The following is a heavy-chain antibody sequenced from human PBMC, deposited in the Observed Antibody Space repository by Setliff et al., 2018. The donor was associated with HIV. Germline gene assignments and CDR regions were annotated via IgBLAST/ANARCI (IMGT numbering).Heavy chain of an antibody. J-gene: IGHJ4*02. CDR3: ARHPREETQRNYKFDS. CDR2: IYHSGGT. V-gene: IGHV4-38-2*01. CDR1: GYSISSGYY. Sequence: ASETLSLTCAVSGYSISSGYYWGWIRQPPGRGLEWIGNIYHSGGTHYNPSLRSRVTISVDTSKNHFSLKLSSVTAADTAVYYCARHPREETQRNYKFDSWGQGTLVTVSS. D-gene: IGHD1-7*01.